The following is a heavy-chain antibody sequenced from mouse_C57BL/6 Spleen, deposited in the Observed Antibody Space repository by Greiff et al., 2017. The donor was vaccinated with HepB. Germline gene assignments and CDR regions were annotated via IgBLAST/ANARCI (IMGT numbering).Heavy chain of an antibody. CDR3: AREGYDGYYLAY. Sequence: VKLQQPGAELVKPGASVKLSCKASGYTFTSYWMHWVKQRPGQGLEWIGMIHPNSGSTNYNEKFKSKATLTVDKSSSTAYMQLSSLTSEDSAVYYCAREGYDGYYLAYWGQGTLVTVSA. J-gene: IGHJ3*01. D-gene: IGHD2-3*01. CDR1: GYTFTSYW. CDR2: IHPNSGST. V-gene: IGHV1-64*01.